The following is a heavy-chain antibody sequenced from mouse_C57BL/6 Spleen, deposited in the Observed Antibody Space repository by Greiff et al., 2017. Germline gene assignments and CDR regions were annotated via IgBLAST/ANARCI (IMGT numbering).Heavy chain of an antibody. D-gene: IGHD2-3*01. CDR1: GFTFSSYA. Sequence: EVQLVESGGGLVKPGGSLKLSCAASGFTFSSYAMSWVRQTPEKRLEWVATISDGGSYTYYPDNAKNNLYLQMSHLKSEDTAMYYCARDRVYDGYSNWYFDVWGTGTTVTVSS. V-gene: IGHV5-4*01. J-gene: IGHJ1*03. CDR2: ISDGGSYT. CDR3: ARDRVYDGYSNWYFDV.